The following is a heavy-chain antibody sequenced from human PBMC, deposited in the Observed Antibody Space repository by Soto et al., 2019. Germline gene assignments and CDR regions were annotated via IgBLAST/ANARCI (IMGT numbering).Heavy chain of an antibody. D-gene: IGHD3-10*01. V-gene: IGHV1-8*01. J-gene: IGHJ5*02. Sequence: GASVKVSFKASGYSFTKNDVSWVRQATGQGLEWMGWMNPGSGDTGYAQKFQGRVTMTRDISIATAYMELSSLRSDDTAIYYCARMEPFGSLNWFDPWGQGTLVTVSS. CDR3: ARMEPFGSLNWFDP. CDR1: GYSFTKND. CDR2: MNPGSGDT.